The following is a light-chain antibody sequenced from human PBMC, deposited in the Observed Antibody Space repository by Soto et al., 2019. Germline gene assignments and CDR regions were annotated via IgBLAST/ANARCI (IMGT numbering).Light chain of an antibody. Sequence: EIVMSKSPATLSVSKGERATLSCRASQSVSSNLAWYQQKPVQAPRLLIYGASTRATGIPARFSGSGSGTEFTLTISSLQSEDFAVYYCQQYNNWPPAWTFGQGTKVDIK. CDR3: QQYNNWPPAWT. CDR2: GAS. V-gene: IGKV3-15*01. J-gene: IGKJ1*01. CDR1: QSVSSN.